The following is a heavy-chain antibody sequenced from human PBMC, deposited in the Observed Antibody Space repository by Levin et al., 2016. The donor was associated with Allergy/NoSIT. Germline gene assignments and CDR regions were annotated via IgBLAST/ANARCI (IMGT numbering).Heavy chain of an antibody. Sequence: GESLKISCAASGFTFSDYSINWVRQAPGKGLEWVSSISWSSNYIYYSDSVKGRFTISRDDAKNSLYLQMNSLRAEDTAVYYCARVRDRGVYYYYYGMDVWGQGTTVTVSS. CDR3: ARVRDRGVYYYYYGMDV. CDR1: GFTFSDYS. V-gene: IGHV3-21*06. CDR2: ISWSSNYI. J-gene: IGHJ6*02. D-gene: IGHD3-10*01.